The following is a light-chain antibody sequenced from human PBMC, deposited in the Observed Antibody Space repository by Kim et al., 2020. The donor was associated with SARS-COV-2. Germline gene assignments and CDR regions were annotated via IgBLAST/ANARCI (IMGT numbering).Light chain of an antibody. Sequence: EIVLTQSPGTLSLSPGERATLSCRASQTVSSNYLSWYQQKPGPATQVLNYGASSRTAVTPDWISSSGSGAVSTPTISRLAPDYLADYYCQQNSRPPCTFGEGTKVDIK. CDR3: QQNSRPPCT. CDR1: QTVSSNY. J-gene: IGKJ4*02. V-gene: IGKV3-20*01. CDR2: GAS.